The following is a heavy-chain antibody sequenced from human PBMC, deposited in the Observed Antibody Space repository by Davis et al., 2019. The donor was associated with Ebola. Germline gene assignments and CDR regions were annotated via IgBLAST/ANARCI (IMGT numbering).Heavy chain of an antibody. Sequence: AASVKVSCKASGYTFTSYAISWVRQAPGQGLEWMGWINAGNGNTKYSQKFQGRVTITRDTSASTAYMELSSLRSEDTAVYYCAREGHVDTAMVSVGLYYYYGMDVWGQGTTVTVSS. CDR1: GYTFTSYA. CDR3: AREGHVDTAMVSVGLYYYYGMDV. V-gene: IGHV1-18*01. J-gene: IGHJ6*02. CDR2: INAGNGNT. D-gene: IGHD5-18*01.